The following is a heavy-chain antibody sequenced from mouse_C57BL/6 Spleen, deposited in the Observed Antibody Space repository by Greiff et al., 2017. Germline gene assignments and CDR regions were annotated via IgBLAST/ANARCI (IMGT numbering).Heavy chain of an antibody. J-gene: IGHJ1*03. D-gene: IGHD1-1*01. CDR1: GFSLSTSGMG. CDR2: IYWDDDK. Sequence: QVQLKESGPGILQSSQTLSLTCSFSGFSLSTSGMGVSWIRQPSGQGLEWLAHIYWDDDKRYNPSLKSRLTISKDTSRNQVFLKITSVDTADTATYYCSRRDYYGPSYVVVWGTGTTVTVSS. CDR3: SRRDYYGPSYVVV. V-gene: IGHV8-12*01.